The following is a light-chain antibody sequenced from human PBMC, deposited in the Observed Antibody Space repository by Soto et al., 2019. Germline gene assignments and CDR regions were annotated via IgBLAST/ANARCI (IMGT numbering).Light chain of an antibody. J-gene: IGKJ1*01. CDR1: QSVSSSY. CDR2: GAS. V-gene: IGKV3-20*01. Sequence: EIVLTQSPGTLSLSPGERATLSCRASQSVSSSYLAWYQQKPGQAPRLLIYGASSRATGIPDRFSGSGSGTDFTLTISRREPEDFAVYYCQQYGSSPGTFGQGTKGEIK. CDR3: QQYGSSPGT.